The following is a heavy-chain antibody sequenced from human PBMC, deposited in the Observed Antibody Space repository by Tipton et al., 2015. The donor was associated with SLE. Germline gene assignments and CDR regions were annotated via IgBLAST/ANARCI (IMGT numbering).Heavy chain of an antibody. CDR3: ACGYSYGYGY. D-gene: IGHD5-18*01. Sequence: LTCAVYGGSFSGYYWSWIRQPPGKGLEWIGEINHSGSTNYNPSLKSRVTISVDTSKNQFSLKLSSVTAADTAVYYCACGYSYGYGYWGQGTLVTVSS. V-gene: IGHV4-34*01. J-gene: IGHJ4*02. CDR2: INHSGST. CDR1: GGSFSGYY.